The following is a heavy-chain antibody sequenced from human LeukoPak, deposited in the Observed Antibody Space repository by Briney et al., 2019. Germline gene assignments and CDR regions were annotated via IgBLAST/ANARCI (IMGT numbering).Heavy chain of an antibody. CDR2: IRVGGET. V-gene: IGHV3-23*01. D-gene: IGHD1-7*01. CDR1: GFTFSSYA. J-gene: IGHJ4*02. Sequence: GGSLRLSCAASGFTFSSYAMSWVRQAPGMGLEWVSAIRVGGETHYADSVKGRFTISRDSSENTLYLQMSGLRAEDTAVYYCAKGTRDAGYYFDYWGQGTLVTVTS. CDR3: AKGTRDAGYYFDY.